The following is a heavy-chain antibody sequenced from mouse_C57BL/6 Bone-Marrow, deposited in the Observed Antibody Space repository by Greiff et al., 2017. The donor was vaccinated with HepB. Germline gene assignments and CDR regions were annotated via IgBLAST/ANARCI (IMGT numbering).Heavy chain of an antibody. D-gene: IGHD3-1*01. J-gene: IGHJ1*03. CDR3: ARSNGGSYWYFDV. V-gene: IGHV3-8*01. Sequence: EVQLQQSGPGLAKPSQTLSLTCSVTGYSITSDYWNWIRKFPGNKLEYMGYISYSGSTYYNPSLKRRISITRDTSKNQYYLQLNSVTTEDTATYYCARSNGGSYWYFDVWGTGTTVTVSS. CDR2: ISYSGST. CDR1: GYSITSDY.